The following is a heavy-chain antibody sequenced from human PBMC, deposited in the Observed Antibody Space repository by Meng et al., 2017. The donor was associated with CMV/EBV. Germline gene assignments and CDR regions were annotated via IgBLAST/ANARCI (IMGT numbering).Heavy chain of an antibody. CDR3: ARDSPGGCSSTSCYQRPHKGGYYYGKDV. CDR2: IKQDGSEK. CDR1: GFTFSSYW. Sequence: GESLKISCAASGFTFSSYWMSWVRQAPGKGLEWVANIKQDGSEKYYVDSVKGRFTISRDNAKNSLYLQMNSLRAEDTAVYYCARDSPGGCSSTSCYQRPHKGGYYYGKDVWGQGTTVTVSS. J-gene: IGHJ6*02. D-gene: IGHD2-2*01. V-gene: IGHV3-7*01.